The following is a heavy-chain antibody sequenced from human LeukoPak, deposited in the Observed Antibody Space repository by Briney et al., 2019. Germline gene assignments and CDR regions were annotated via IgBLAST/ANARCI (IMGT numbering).Heavy chain of an antibody. Sequence: PGGSLRLSCAASGFTFDDYAMHWVRQAPGKGLEWVSGISWNSGSIGYADSVKGRFTISRDNAKNSLYLQMNSLRAEDTALYYCAKDIKGDIAATCLDYWGQGTLVTVSS. CDR2: ISWNSGSI. J-gene: IGHJ4*02. D-gene: IGHD6-13*01. V-gene: IGHV3-9*01. CDR1: GFTFDDYA. CDR3: AKDIKGDIAATCLDY.